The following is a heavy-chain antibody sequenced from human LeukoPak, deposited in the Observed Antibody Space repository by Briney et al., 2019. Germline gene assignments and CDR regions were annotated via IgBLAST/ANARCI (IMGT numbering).Heavy chain of an antibody. D-gene: IGHD3-10*01. Sequence: PGGSLRLSCAASGFTFSTYWMSWVRQAPGKGLEWVANINKDGGQTYYVDSMRGRFTISRDNAKNSLFLQMDSLTAEDTAVYYCARETYYSGSGPGGWFDPWGQGTLVTVSS. CDR1: GFTFSTYW. V-gene: IGHV3-7*01. J-gene: IGHJ5*02. CDR2: INKDGGQT. CDR3: ARETYYSGSGPGGWFDP.